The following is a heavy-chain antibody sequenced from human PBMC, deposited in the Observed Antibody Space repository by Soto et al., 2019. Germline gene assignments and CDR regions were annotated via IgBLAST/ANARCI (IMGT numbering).Heavy chain of an antibody. CDR1: GYTFTGYY. D-gene: IGHD6-19*01. CDR3: ARDRDSSGWYYFDY. CDR2: INPNSGDT. V-gene: IGHV1-2*04. Sequence: QVQLVQSGAEVKKPGASVKVSCKASGYTFTGYYMHWVRQAPGQGLEWMGWINPNSGDTNYAQKFQGWVTMTRDTSISTAYMELSRLRSDDTAVYYCARDRDSSGWYYFDYWGQGTLVTVSS. J-gene: IGHJ4*02.